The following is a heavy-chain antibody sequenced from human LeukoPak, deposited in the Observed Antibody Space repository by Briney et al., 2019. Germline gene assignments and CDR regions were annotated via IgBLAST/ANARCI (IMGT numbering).Heavy chain of an antibody. J-gene: IGHJ2*01. CDR2: IYYSGST. Sequence: SETLSLTCTVSGGSVSSSSYYWGWIRQPPGKGLEWIGSIYYSGSTYYNPSLKSRVTISVDTSKNRFSLKLSSVTAADTAVYYCARPYGSGSYFDLWGRGTLVTVSS. CDR1: GGSVSSSSYY. V-gene: IGHV4-39*01. CDR3: ARPYGSGSYFDL. D-gene: IGHD3-10*01.